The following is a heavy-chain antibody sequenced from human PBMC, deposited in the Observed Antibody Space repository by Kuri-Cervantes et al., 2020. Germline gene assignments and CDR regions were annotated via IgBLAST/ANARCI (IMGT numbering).Heavy chain of an antibody. V-gene: IGHV1-2*02. CDR3: TRSMVRGVPDY. CDR1: GYTFKSYG. J-gene: IGHJ4*02. Sequence: ASVKVSCKASGYTFKSYGVSWVRQAPGQGLEWVGWINPNSGGTNYAQNFQGRVTMTGDTSISTAYMELRSLRSDDTAVYYCTRSMVRGVPDYWGQGTLVTVSS. D-gene: IGHD3-10*01. CDR2: INPNSGGT.